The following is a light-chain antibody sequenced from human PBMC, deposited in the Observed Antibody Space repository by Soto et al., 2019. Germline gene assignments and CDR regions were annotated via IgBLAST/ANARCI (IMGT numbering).Light chain of an antibody. J-gene: IGLJ2*01. CDR2: VGTGGIVG. CDR3: GADHGSGSLVV. Sequence: QLVLTQPPSASASLGASVTLTCTLSSGYSNYKVDWYQQRPGKGPRFVMRVGTGGIVGSKGDGIPDRFSVLGSGLNRYLTIKNIQEEDESDYHCGADHGSGSLVVFGGGTKLTVL. CDR1: SGYSNYK. V-gene: IGLV9-49*01.